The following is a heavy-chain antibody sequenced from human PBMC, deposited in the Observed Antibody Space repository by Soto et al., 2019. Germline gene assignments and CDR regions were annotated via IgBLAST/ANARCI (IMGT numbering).Heavy chain of an antibody. Sequence: PGGSLRLSCAASGFTFSSYWMHWVRQAPGKGLVWVSRINSDGSSTSYADSVKGRFTISRDNAKNTLYLQMNGLRAEDTAVYYCARVTIFTSFDPWGQGTLVTVSS. CDR3: ARVTIFTSFDP. D-gene: IGHD3-9*01. J-gene: IGHJ5*02. CDR1: GFTFSSYW. CDR2: INSDGSST. V-gene: IGHV3-74*01.